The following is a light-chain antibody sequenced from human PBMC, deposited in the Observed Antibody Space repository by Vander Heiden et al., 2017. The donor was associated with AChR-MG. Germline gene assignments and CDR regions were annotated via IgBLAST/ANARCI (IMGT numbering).Light chain of an antibody. CDR3: CSYAGSYTFEV. CDR1: SSDVGGYNY. J-gene: IGLJ2*01. V-gene: IGLV2-11*01. CDR2: DVS. Sequence: QSALTQPPSVSGSPGQSVTISCTGTSSDVGGYNYVSWYQQHPGKAPKLMIYDVSKRPSGVPDRFSGSKSGNTASLTISGLQAEDEADYHCCSYAGSYTFEVFGGGTKLTVL.